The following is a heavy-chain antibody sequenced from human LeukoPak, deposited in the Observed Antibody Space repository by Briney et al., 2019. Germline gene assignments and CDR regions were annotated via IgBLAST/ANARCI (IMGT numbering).Heavy chain of an antibody. Sequence: GSLRLSCAASGFTFSSYAMSWVRQAPGKGLEWVSTISGSATSTYYADSVKGRFTISRDNSKNTLHLQMNSLRAEDTAVYYCAKDTWRYDYWGQGTLVTVSS. CDR3: AKDTWRYDY. CDR1: GFTFSSYA. J-gene: IGHJ4*02. V-gene: IGHV3-23*01. CDR2: ISGSATST. D-gene: IGHD2/OR15-2a*01.